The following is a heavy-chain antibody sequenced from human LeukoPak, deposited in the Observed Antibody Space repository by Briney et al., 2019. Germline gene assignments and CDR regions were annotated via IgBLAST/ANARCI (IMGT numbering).Heavy chain of an antibody. V-gene: IGHV4-39*07. CDR1: GFTFSSYE. CDR3: ARDSKWEPDAFDI. CDR2: IYYSGST. Sequence: GSLRLSCAASGFTFSSYEMNWVRQPPGKGLEWIGSIYYSGSTYYNPSLKSRVTTSVDTSKNQFSLKLSSVTAADTAVYYCARDSKWEPDAFDIWGQGTMVTVSS. J-gene: IGHJ3*02. D-gene: IGHD1-26*01.